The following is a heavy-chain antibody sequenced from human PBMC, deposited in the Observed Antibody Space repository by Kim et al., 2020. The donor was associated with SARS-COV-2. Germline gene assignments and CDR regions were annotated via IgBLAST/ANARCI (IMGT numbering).Heavy chain of an antibody. V-gene: IGHV1-18*04. CDR3: ARDPGDVGATVYYGMDV. CDR2: ISAYNGNT. D-gene: IGHD1-26*01. J-gene: IGHJ6*02. Sequence: ASVKVSCKASGYTFTSYGISWVRQAPGQGLEWMGWISAYNGNTNYAQKLQGRVTMTTDTSTSTAYMELRSLRSDDTAVYYCARDPGDVGATVYYGMDVWSQGTTVTVSS. CDR1: GYTFTSYG.